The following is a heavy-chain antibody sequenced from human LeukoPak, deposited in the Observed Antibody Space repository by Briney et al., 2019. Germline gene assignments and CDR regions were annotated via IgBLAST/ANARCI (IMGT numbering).Heavy chain of an antibody. J-gene: IGHJ4*02. D-gene: IGHD2-21*02. CDR1: GYTFTSYG. Sequence: VASVKVSCKASGYTFTSYGISWVRQATGQGLEWMGWMNPNSGNTGYAQKFQGRVTMTRNTSISTAYMELSSLRSEDTAVYYCARGREVTQGLADYWGQGTLVTVSS. CDR2: MNPNSGNT. V-gene: IGHV1-8*02. CDR3: ARGREVTQGLADY.